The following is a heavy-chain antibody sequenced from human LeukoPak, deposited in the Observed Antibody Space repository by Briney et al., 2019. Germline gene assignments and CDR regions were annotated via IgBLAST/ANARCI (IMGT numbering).Heavy chain of an antibody. J-gene: IGHJ4*02. V-gene: IGHV4-39*01. CDR2: IYYSGRT. D-gene: IGHD6-13*01. CDR1: GGSISTSSYF. Sequence: SETLSLTCTVSGGSISTSSYFWGWIRQPPGKGLEWIGSIYYSGRTYYNPSLESRVTISVDTSKNQFSLKLNSVTAADTAVYYCARGEDIAAAGLDYWGQGTLVTVSS. CDR3: ARGEDIAAAGLDY.